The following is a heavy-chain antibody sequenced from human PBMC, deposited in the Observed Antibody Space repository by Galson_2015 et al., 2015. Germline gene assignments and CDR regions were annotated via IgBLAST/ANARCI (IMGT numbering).Heavy chain of an antibody. D-gene: IGHD5-24*01. CDR2: IKHDATER. CDR1: GFTFSSYA. CDR3: AKEDQVSMATINYYYYYGMDV. J-gene: IGHJ6*02. Sequence: SLRLSCAASGFTFSSYAMSWVRQAPGKGLEWVANIKHDATERYYVDSVKGRFTISRDNSKNTLYLQMNSLRAEDTAVYYCAKEDQVSMATINYYYYYGMDVWGQGTTVTVSS. V-gene: IGHV3-7*01.